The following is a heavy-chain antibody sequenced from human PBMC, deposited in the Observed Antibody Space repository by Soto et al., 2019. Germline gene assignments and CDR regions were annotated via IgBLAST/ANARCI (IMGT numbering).Heavy chain of an antibody. CDR3: AKDGAPRYCGRSSCHPAGAY. CDR2: ISYDGSHN. CDR1: GFPFSNYG. D-gene: IGHD2-15*01. J-gene: IGHJ4*02. V-gene: IGHV3-30*18. Sequence: QVQLVESGGGVVQPGRSLGFSCAGSGFPFSNYGLHWVRQLPGKGLEWVAVISYDGSHNYYADSVKGRFTISRDNSNKMLDLQMDSLRAEDTAVYYCAKDGAPRYCGRSSCHPAGAYWGQGTLVTVSS.